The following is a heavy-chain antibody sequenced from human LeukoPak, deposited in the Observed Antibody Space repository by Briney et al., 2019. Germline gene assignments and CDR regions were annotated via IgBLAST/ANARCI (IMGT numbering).Heavy chain of an antibody. V-gene: IGHV4-39*07. J-gene: IGHJ5*02. CDR1: GGSISSSSYY. CDR3: VRHSGLGWFDP. CDR2: IYYSGST. D-gene: IGHD3-10*01. Sequence: PSETLSLTCTVSGGSISSSSYYWGWIRQPPGKGLEWIGSIYYSGSTYYNPSLKSRVTISVDTSKNQFSLKLSSVTAADTAVYYCVRHSGLGWFDPWGQGTLVTVSS.